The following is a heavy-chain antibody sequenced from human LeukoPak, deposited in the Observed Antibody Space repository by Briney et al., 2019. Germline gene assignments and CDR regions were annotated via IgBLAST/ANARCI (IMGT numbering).Heavy chain of an antibody. J-gene: IGHJ5*02. CDR2: IYPGDSDT. Sequence: ESLKISCKGSGYSFTSYWIGWVRQMPGKGLEWMGIIYPGDSDTRYSPSFQGQVTISADKSISTAYLQWSSLKASDTAMYYCARRGTGYCSGGSCYWFDPWGQGTLVTVSS. D-gene: IGHD2-15*01. CDR3: ARRGTGYCSGGSCYWFDP. V-gene: IGHV5-51*01. CDR1: GYSFTSYW.